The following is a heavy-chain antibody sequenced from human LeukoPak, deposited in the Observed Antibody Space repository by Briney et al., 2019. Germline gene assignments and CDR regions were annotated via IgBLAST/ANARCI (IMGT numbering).Heavy chain of an antibody. CDR1: GFTFCSYS. CDR3: ARGISGFDY. V-gene: IGHV3-21*01. CDR2: ISRSSRYI. D-gene: IGHD1-20*01. J-gene: IGHJ4*02. Sequence: GGALRLSCAASGFTFCSYSMTWVGKAPGKGLEWVSSISRSSRYIYYADSVKGRFTISRDNAKNTLYLQMNSLRAEDTAVYYCARGISGFDYWGQGTLVTVSS.